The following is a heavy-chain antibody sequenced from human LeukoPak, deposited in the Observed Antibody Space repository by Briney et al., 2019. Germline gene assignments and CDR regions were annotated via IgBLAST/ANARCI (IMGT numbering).Heavy chain of an antibody. J-gene: IGHJ4*02. Sequence: GGSLRLSCAASGFTFSSYNMNWVRQAPGKGLEWVSSISSSSRYIYYTDSVKGRFTISRDNAKNSLYLQMNSLRAEDTAVYYCARDLSEGSKPDLGFDYWGQGTLVTASS. V-gene: IGHV3-21*01. CDR1: GFTFSSYN. CDR2: ISSSSRYI. CDR3: ARDLSEGSKPDLGFDY. D-gene: IGHD1-14*01.